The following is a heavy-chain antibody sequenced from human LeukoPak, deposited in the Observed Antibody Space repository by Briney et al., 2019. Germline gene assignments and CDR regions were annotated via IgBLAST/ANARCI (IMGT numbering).Heavy chain of an antibody. J-gene: IGHJ4*02. CDR2: IFGSGGSP. CDR1: GFNFGSHA. D-gene: IGHD2-15*01. Sequence: GGSLRLSCEASGFNFGSHAMYWVRQAPGKGLEWVASIFGSGGSPHYADSVKGRFTISRDNSRNTVYLQINSLRADDTAVYYCGKTTVGYSSGQKPAWPVDYWGQGTLVTVSS. CDR3: GKTTVGYSSGQKPAWPVDY. V-gene: IGHV3-23*01.